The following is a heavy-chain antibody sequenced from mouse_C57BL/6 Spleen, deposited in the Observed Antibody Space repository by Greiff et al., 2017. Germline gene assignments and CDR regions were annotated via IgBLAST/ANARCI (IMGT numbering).Heavy chain of an antibody. D-gene: IGHD1-1*01. CDR3: ARDGTVVEDAMDY. Sequence: EVQLQQSGPGLVKPSQSLSLTCSVTGYSITSGYYWNWIRQFPGNKLEWMGYISYDGSNNYNPSLKNRISITRDTSKNQFFLKLNSVTTEDTATYYCARDGTVVEDAMDYWGQGTSVTVSS. CDR1: GYSITSGYY. CDR2: ISYDGSN. J-gene: IGHJ4*01. V-gene: IGHV3-6*01.